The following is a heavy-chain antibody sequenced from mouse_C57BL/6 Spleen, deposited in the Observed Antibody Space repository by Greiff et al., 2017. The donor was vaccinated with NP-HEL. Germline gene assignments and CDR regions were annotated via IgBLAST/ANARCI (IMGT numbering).Heavy chain of an antibody. J-gene: IGHJ3*01. CDR3: ARGGMINSWFAY. Sequence: EVKLVESGGGLVKPGGSLKLSCAASGFTFSSYAMSWVRQTPEKRLEWVATISDGGSYTYYPDNVKGRFTISRDNAKNNLYLQMSHLKSEDTAMYYCARGGMINSWFAYWGQGTLVTVSA. V-gene: IGHV5-4*03. D-gene: IGHD2-4*01. CDR1: GFTFSSYA. CDR2: ISDGGSYT.